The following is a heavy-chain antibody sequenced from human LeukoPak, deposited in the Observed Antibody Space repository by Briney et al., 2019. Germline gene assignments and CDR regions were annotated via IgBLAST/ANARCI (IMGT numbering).Heavy chain of an antibody. CDR2: ISAYNGNT. D-gene: IGHD2-15*01. V-gene: IGHV1-18*01. CDR1: GYTFTTYG. J-gene: IGHJ4*02. Sequence: ASVKVSCKASGYTFTTYGISWVRQAPGQGLEWMGWISAYNGNTNYAQKLQGRVTMTTDTSTSTAYMELRSLRSDDTAVYYCARDPGDVVVVGFNDYWGQGTLVTVSS. CDR3: ARDPGDVVVVGFNDY.